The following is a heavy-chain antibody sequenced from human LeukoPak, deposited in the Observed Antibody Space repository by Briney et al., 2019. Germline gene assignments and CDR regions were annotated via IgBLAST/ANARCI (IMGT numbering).Heavy chain of an antibody. V-gene: IGHV3-48*01. J-gene: IGHJ4*02. D-gene: IGHD6-19*01. CDR2: ISSSSSPI. CDR1: GFTFSGYS. CDR3: TTSPVAGLDY. Sequence: GGSLRLSCAASGFTFSGYSMNWVRQAPGKGLEWVSYISSSSSPIYYADSVKGRFTISRDNAKNSPYLQMNSLKTEDTAVYYCTTSPVAGLDYWGQGTLVPVSS.